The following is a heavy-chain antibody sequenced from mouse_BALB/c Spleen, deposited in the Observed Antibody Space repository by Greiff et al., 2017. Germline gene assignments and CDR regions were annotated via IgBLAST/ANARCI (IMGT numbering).Heavy chain of an antibody. Sequence: EVQGVESGGGLVKPGGSLKLSCAASGFAFSSYDMSWVRQTPEKRLEWVAYISSGGGSTYYPDTVKGRFTISRDNAKNTLYLQMSSLKSEDTAMYYCARHEFTTNYAMDYWGQGTSVTVSS. D-gene: IGHD1-1*01. CDR3: ARHEFTTNYAMDY. CDR1: GFAFSSYD. V-gene: IGHV5-12-1*01. CDR2: ISSGGGST. J-gene: IGHJ4*01.